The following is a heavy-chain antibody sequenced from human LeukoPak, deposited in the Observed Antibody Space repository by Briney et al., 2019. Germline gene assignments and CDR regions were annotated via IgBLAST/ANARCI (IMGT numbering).Heavy chain of an antibody. CDR1: GFTVSSNY. D-gene: IGHD3-22*01. CDR3: ARVGYYDSSWYFDY. Sequence: GSLRLSCAASGFTVSSNYMSWVRQAPGKGLEWVSVIYSGGSTYYADSVKGRFTISRDNSKNTLYLQMNSLRAEDTAVYYCARVGYYDSSWYFDYWGQGTLVTVSS. V-gene: IGHV3-66*01. CDR2: IYSGGST. J-gene: IGHJ4*02.